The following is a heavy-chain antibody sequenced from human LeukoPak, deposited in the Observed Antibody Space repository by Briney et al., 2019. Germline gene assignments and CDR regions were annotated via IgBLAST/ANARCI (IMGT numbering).Heavy chain of an antibody. CDR3: ATIPYGDYSI. D-gene: IGHD4-17*01. CDR1: GYTFTSYY. Sequence: GASVKVSCKASGYTFTSYYMHWARQAPGQGLEWMGIINPSGGSTSYAQKFQGRVTMTRDTSTSTVYTELSSLRSEDTAVYYCATIPYGDYSIWGQGTLVTVSS. V-gene: IGHV1-46*01. CDR2: INPSGGST. J-gene: IGHJ4*02.